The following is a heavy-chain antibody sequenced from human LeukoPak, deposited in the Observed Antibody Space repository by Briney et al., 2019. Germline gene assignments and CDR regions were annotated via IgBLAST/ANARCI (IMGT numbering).Heavy chain of an antibody. D-gene: IGHD6-13*01. V-gene: IGHV4-39*07. CDR2: IYYSGST. CDR1: GGSISSSSFY. Sequence: PSETLFLTCTVSGGSISSSSFYWGWIRQPPGKGLEWIGSIYYSGSTYYNPSLKSRVTMSVDTSKNQFSLKLSSVTAADTAVYYCARGVFPGSPRPAHFDYWGEGTLVTVSS. CDR3: ARGVFPGSPRPAHFDY. J-gene: IGHJ4*02.